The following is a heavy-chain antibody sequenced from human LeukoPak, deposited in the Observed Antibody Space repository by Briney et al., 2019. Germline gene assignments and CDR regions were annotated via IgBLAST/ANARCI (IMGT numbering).Heavy chain of an antibody. V-gene: IGHV3-23*01. CDR1: GFTVSSNY. CDR3: AKDTYGVPYNWLDP. D-gene: IGHD4-17*01. J-gene: IGHJ5*02. Sequence: PGGSLRLSCAASGFTVSSNYMSWVRQAPGKGLEWISAIGGSGGGTYYADSVKGRFTISRDNSKNTLYLQINSLRAEDAALYYCAKDTYGVPYNWLDPWGQGTLVTVSS. CDR2: IGGSGGGT.